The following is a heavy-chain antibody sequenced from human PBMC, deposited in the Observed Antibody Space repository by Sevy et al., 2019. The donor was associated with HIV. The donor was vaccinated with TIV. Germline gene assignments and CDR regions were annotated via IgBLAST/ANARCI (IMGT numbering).Heavy chain of an antibody. Sequence: ASVKVSCEASGYTFSNYGISWVRQAPGQGLEWMGWVSAYTGNKNYAQKFQGRVTMTTDTSTRTAYMELRSLRSDDTAVYYCARDSIPMVQGVIITPYYYGMDVWGQGTTVTVSS. V-gene: IGHV1-18*01. J-gene: IGHJ6*02. CDR1: GYTFSNYG. D-gene: IGHD3-10*01. CDR2: VSAYTGNK. CDR3: ARDSIPMVQGVIITPYYYGMDV.